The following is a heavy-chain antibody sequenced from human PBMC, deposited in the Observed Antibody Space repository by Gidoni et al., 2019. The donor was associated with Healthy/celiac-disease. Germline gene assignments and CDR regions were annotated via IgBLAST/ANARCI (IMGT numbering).Heavy chain of an antibody. CDR3: AKGVGYCSSTSCYDGLIDY. V-gene: IGHV3-23*01. CDR2: ISGSGGST. D-gene: IGHD2-2*01. J-gene: IGHJ4*02. CDR1: GFPFSSYA. Sequence: VQLFVSGGGLVQPGGSLRLSCSASGFPFSSYAMSWVRQAPGKGLEWVSAISGSGGSTYYADSVKGRFTISRDNAKNTLYLQMNSLRAEDTAVYYCAKGVGYCSSTSCYDGLIDYWGQGTLVTVSS.